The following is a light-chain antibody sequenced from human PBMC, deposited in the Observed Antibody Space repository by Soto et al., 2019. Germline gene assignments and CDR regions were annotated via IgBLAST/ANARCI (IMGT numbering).Light chain of an antibody. CDR1: QDINNY. CDR2: DAS. Sequence: DIQMTQSPSSLSASVGDRVTITCQASQDINNYVNWYQQKPGKAPKLLIFDASTLKTGVPSRFSGSGSGTDFSFTICSLQPEDSTTYYCQQSNDLVSFGQGTRLEIK. V-gene: IGKV1-33*01. CDR3: QQSNDLVS. J-gene: IGKJ5*01.